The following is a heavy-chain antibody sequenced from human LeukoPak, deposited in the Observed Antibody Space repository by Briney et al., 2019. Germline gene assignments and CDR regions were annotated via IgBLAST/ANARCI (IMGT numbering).Heavy chain of an antibody. CDR3: ARAAATLIDY. J-gene: IGHJ4*02. CDR2: IYYSGST. V-gene: IGHV4-30-4*01. CDR1: GGSISSGDYY. D-gene: IGHD2-15*01. Sequence: SETLSLTCTVSGGSISSGDYYWSWIRQPPGKGLEWIGYIYYSGSTYYNPSLKSRVTISADASKNQFSLKLSSVTAADTAVYYCARAAATLIDYWGQGTLVTVSS.